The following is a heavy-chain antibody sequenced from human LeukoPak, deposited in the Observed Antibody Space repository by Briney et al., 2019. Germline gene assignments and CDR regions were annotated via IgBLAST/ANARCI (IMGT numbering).Heavy chain of an antibody. V-gene: IGHV4-39*01. J-gene: IGHJ5*02. Sequence: SETLSLTCTVSGGSISSSSYYWGWIRQPPGKGLEWIGSIYYSGSTYYNPSLKSRVTISVDTSKNQFSLKLSSVTAADTAVYYCGRLRGDPVLQYFLCLHFSWLDPWGKGTLVTVSS. CDR2: IYYSGST. D-gene: IGHD3-9*01. CDR1: GGSISSSSYY. CDR3: GRLRGDPVLQYFLCLHFSWLDP.